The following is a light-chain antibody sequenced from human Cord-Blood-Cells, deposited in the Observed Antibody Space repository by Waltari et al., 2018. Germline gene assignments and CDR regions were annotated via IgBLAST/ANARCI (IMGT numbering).Light chain of an antibody. CDR2: KAS. V-gene: IGKV1-5*03. CDR1: QSISSW. J-gene: IGKJ1*01. Sequence: DIQMTQSPSTLSASVGDRVTITCLASQSISSWLAWYQQKPGKAPKLLIYKASSLESGVPSRFSGRGSGTEFTLTISSLQPDDFATYYCQQYNSYSPWTFGQGTKVEIK. CDR3: QQYNSYSPWT.